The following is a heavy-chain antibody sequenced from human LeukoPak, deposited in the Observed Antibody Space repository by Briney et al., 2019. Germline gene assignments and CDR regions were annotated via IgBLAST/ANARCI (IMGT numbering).Heavy chain of an antibody. D-gene: IGHD3-9*01. Sequence: GGSLRLSCVASGFTFSSYWMHWVRQDPRKGLVWVSRINGDGRNINYADSVRGRFTISRDNAKNTLYLQMNTLRVEDTAVNYCTRDLMDYDVSTGLHHYYMDVWGQGTTVTVSS. CDR2: INGDGRNI. J-gene: IGHJ6*02. V-gene: IGHV3-74*01. CDR1: GFTFSSYW. CDR3: TRDLMDYDVSTGLHHYYMDV.